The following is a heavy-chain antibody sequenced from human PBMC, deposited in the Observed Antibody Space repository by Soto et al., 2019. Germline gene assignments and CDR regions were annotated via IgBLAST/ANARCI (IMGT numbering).Heavy chain of an antibody. CDR2: IRAYNGNT. CDR3: ARDLPPEDY. Sequence: QVQLVQSGAEVKKPGASVKVSCKASGYTFTSYGISWVRQAPGQGLEWMGWIRAYNGNTNYAQKLQGRVTMTTDTPPSTDYMELRSLRSDVTAVYYCARDLPPEDYWGQGTVVTVSS. CDR1: GYTFTSYG. V-gene: IGHV1-18*01. J-gene: IGHJ4*02.